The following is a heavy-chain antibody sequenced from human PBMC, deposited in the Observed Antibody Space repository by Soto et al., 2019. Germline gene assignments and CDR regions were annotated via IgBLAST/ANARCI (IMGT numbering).Heavy chain of an antibody. J-gene: IGHJ2*01. Sequence: QVQLQESGPGLVKPSQTLSLTCTVSGASISSGGYYWGWIRQHPGKGLEWIGFIYCIGTSYYNPSLESRITLSVDPSKNLFSLNLTSVTAADTAVYYCARVLRDVLSDRYYWYFDLWGRGTLVTVSS. V-gene: IGHV4-31*03. CDR2: IYCIGTS. CDR3: ARVLRDVLSDRYYWYFDL. D-gene: IGHD3-16*02. CDR1: GASISSGGYY.